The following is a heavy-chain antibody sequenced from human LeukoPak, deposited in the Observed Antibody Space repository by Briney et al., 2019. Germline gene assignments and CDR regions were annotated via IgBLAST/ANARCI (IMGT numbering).Heavy chain of an antibody. Sequence: ASVKVSCKASGYTFTSYYMHWVRQAPGQGLEWMGIINPSGGSTSYAQKFQGRVTMTRDTSTSTVYMELSSLRSEDTAAYYCARGYYDSSGYWGGAYYFDYWGQGTLVTVSS. V-gene: IGHV1-46*01. J-gene: IGHJ4*02. CDR2: INPSGGST. CDR3: ARGYYDSSGYWGGAYYFDY. D-gene: IGHD3-22*01. CDR1: GYTFTSYY.